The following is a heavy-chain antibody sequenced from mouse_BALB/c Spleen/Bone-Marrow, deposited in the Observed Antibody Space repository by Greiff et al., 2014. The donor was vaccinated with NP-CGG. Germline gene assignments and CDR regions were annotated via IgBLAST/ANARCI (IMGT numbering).Heavy chain of an antibody. CDR2: ISSGGSYT. J-gene: IGHJ3*01. Sequence: EVQLVESGGGLVKPGGSLKLSCAASGFTFSSYAMSWVRQTPEKRLEWVATISSGGSYTYYPDSMKGRFTISRDNAKNTLYLQMSSLRSEDTAMYYCARPHYYGSSWFAYWGQGTLVTVSA. D-gene: IGHD1-1*01. CDR3: ARPHYYGSSWFAY. CDR1: GFTFSSYA. V-gene: IGHV5-9-3*01.